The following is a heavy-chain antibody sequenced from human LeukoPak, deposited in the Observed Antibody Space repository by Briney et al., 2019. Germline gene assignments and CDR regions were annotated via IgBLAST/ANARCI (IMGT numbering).Heavy chain of an antibody. CDR1: GGSISIYY. D-gene: IGHD6-19*01. V-gene: IGHV4-59*01. CDR2: IYYSGTT. CDR3: ARIDAVAATPTSFDY. J-gene: IGHJ4*02. Sequence: SETLSLTCTVSGGSISIYYWSWIRQPPGKGLEWIGDIYYSGTTNYNPSLKSRLTISLDTSKNQFSLRLTSVTAADTAVYYCARIDAVAATPTSFDYWGQGTLVTVSS.